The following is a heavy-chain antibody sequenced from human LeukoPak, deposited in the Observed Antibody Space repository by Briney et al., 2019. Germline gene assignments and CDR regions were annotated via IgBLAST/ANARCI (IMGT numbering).Heavy chain of an antibody. J-gene: IGHJ4*02. CDR2: ILPNSGST. CDR3: AREEGDWLFPY. D-gene: IGHD3-9*01. Sequence: ASVKVSCKASGYTFSGYYIHWVRQAPGQGLEWMGWILPNSGSTNYAQRFQGRVTVTRDTSISTAYMEVRNLRSDDTAVYYCAREEGDWLFPYWGQGTLVTVSS. V-gene: IGHV1-2*02. CDR1: GYTFSGYY.